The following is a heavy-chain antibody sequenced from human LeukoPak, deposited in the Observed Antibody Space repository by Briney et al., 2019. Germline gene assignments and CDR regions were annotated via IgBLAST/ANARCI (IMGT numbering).Heavy chain of an antibody. CDR1: GGSISNTNW. CDR2: VNLQGST. Sequence: PSETLSLTCGVSGGSISNTNWWTWFRQPPGKGLEWIGEVNLQGSTNYNPSLKSRVAISVDTSKNQFSLKMSFVTAADTAVYYCARQPYYYGSGRNFDYWGQGTLVTVSS. CDR3: ARQPYYYGSGRNFDY. J-gene: IGHJ4*02. V-gene: IGHV4-4*02. D-gene: IGHD3-10*01.